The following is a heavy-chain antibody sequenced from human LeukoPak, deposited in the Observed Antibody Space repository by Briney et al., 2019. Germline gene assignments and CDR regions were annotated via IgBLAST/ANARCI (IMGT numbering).Heavy chain of an antibody. CDR3: AKDLFSEWYFDY. CDR1: GFTFSDHA. J-gene: IGHJ4*02. CDR2: VGIAADT. Sequence: GGSLRLSCAASGFTFSDHAMHWVRQAPGKGLEWVSAVGIAADTFYPGSVKGRFTISRDNSKNTLYLRMNSLRAEDTAVYYCAKDLFSEWYFDYWGQGTLVTVSS. V-gene: IGHV3-13*01. D-gene: IGHD3-3*01.